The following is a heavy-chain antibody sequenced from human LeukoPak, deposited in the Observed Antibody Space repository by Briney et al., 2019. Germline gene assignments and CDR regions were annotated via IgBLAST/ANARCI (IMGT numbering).Heavy chain of an antibody. Sequence: SVKVSCKASGGTFSSYAISWVRQAPGQGLEWMGRIIPIFGTAKHAQKFQGRVTITMDESTSTAYMELSSLRSEDTAVYYCASRVYCSGGSCYSGAFDIWGQGTMVTVSS. CDR2: IIPIFGTA. J-gene: IGHJ3*02. D-gene: IGHD2-15*01. CDR3: ASRVYCSGGSCYSGAFDI. CDR1: GGTFSSYA. V-gene: IGHV1-69*05.